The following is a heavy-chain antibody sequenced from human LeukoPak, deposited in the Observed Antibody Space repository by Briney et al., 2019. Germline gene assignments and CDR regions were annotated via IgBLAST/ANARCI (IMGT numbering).Heavy chain of an antibody. CDR3: ARDLFLSGIPAEGVFAY. D-gene: IGHD3-10*01. Sequence: GGSLRLSCAASGFTFSNYWMSWVRQAPGKGLEWVANIRQDGSDKYYMESVKGRFTISRDNANSSLYLQMNSLRAEDTAVYYCARDLFLSGIPAEGVFAYWGQGTLVTVSS. J-gene: IGHJ4*02. CDR2: IRQDGSDK. V-gene: IGHV3-7*01. CDR1: GFTFSNYW.